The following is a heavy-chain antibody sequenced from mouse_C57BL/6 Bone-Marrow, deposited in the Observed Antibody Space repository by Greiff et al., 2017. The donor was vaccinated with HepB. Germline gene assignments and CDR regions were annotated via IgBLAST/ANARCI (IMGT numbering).Heavy chain of an antibody. D-gene: IGHD3-2*02. J-gene: IGHJ3*01. CDR3: ARKAQATSGFAY. CDR1: GFSLTSYA. V-gene: IGHV2-9-1*01. CDR2: LWTGGGT. Sequence: VMLVESGPGLVAPSQSLSITCTVSGFSLTSYAISWVRQPPGKGLEWLGVLWTGGGTNYNSALKSRLSISKDNSKSQVFLKMNSLQTDDTARYYCARKAQATSGFAYWGQGTLVTVSA.